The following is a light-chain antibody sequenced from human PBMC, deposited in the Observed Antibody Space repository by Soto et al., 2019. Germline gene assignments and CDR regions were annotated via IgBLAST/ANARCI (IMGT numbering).Light chain of an antibody. CDR2: EVS. Sequence: QSALTQPASVSGSPGQSITISCTGTSSDVGGYNYVSWYQQHPGKAPKIMIYEVSNRPSGVSNRFSGSKSGNTASLTISGLHAEDEADYYCSSYTSRSTLNYVFGTGTKLTVL. CDR3: SSYTSRSTLNYV. CDR1: SSDVGGYNY. V-gene: IGLV2-14*01. J-gene: IGLJ1*01.